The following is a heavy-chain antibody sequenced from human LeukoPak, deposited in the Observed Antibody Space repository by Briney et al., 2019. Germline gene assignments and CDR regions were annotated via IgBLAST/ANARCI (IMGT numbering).Heavy chain of an antibody. Sequence: SETLSLTCTVSGGPISSYYWSWIRQPPGKGLEWIGYIYYSGSTNYSPSLKGRVTTSLDSSKNPFSLKLSSVTAADTAVYYCASGLYNSGWFKFDCWGKGTLVTVSS. CDR3: ASGLYNSGWFKFDC. V-gene: IGHV4-59*12. J-gene: IGHJ4*02. D-gene: IGHD6-19*01. CDR2: IYYSGST. CDR1: GGPISSYY.